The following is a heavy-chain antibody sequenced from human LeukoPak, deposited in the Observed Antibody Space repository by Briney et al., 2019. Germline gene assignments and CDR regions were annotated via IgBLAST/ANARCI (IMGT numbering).Heavy chain of an antibody. CDR2: INAGIGNT. CDR3: ARDPYGGDY. D-gene: IGHD4-23*01. J-gene: IGHJ4*02. CDR1: GYTFTSYA. Sequence: ASVKVSCKASGYTFTSYAMHWVRQAPGQRLEWMGWINAGIGNTKYSQKFQGRVTITADKSTSTAYMELSSLRSEDTAVYYCARDPYGGDYWGQGTLGTVSS. V-gene: IGHV1-3*01.